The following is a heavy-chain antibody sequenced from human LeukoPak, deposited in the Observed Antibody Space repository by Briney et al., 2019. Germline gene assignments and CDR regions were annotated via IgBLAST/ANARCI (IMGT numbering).Heavy chain of an antibody. D-gene: IGHD4-11*01. J-gene: IGHJ5*02. CDR2: IYYSGST. Sequence: SETLSLTCTVSGGSMSRYYWTWIRQPPGKGLECIGNIYYSGSTNYNPSLKSRVTLSIDTSKNQFSLKPTSVTAADTAVYYCARTVDYSNYCFDHWGQGTLVTVTS. CDR1: GGSMSRYY. CDR3: ARTVDYSNYCFDH. V-gene: IGHV4-59*08.